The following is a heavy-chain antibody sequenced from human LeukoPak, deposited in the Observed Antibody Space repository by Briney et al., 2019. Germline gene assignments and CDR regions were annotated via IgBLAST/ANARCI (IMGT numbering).Heavy chain of an antibody. CDR1: GFTFSNYW. V-gene: IGHV3-7*03. CDR3: ARTRMYSNYF. J-gene: IGHJ4*02. D-gene: IGHD4-11*01. CDR2: INQDGSEK. Sequence: GGSLRLSCEASGFTFSNYWMSWVRQAPGKGQEWVANINQDGSEKYYVDSVRGRFTISRDNAENSLYLQMNSLRAEDTAVYYCARTRMYSNYFRGQGTLVTVSS.